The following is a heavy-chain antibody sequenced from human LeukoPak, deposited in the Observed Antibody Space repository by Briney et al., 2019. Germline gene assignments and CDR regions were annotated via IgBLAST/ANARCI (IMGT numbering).Heavy chain of an antibody. CDR3: ARSPVDDYYGMDV. J-gene: IGHJ6*02. CDR2: ISWNSGSI. V-gene: IGHV3-9*01. CDR1: GFTFDDYA. Sequence: GRSLRLSCAASGFTFDDYAMHWVRQAPGKGLEWVSGISWNSGSIGYADSVKGRFTISRDNAKNSLYLQMNSLRAGDTALYYCARSPVDDYYGMDVWGQGTTVTVSS.